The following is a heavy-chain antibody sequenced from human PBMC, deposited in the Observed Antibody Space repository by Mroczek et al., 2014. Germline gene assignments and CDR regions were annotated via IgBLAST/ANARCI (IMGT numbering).Heavy chain of an antibody. Sequence: QVQLQQWGAGLLKPSETLSLTCAVYGGSFSGYYWSWIRQPPGKGLEWIGEINHSGSTNYNPSLKSRVTISVDTSKNQFSLKLSSVTAADTAVYYCAGRGYSYGQLDYWGQGTLVTVSS. CDR2: INHSGST. J-gene: IGHJ4*02. D-gene: IGHD5-18*01. CDR3: AGRGYSYGQLDY. CDR1: GGSFSGYY. V-gene: IGHV4-34*01.